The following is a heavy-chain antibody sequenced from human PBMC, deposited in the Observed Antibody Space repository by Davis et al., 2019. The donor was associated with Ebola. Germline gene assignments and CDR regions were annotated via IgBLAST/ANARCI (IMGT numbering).Heavy chain of an antibody. Sequence: MPSETLSLTCAVYGGSFSAYYWNWIRQPPGKGLEWIGEINHSGSTNYNPSLKSRVTISVDTSKNQFSLKLSSVTAADTAVYYCARAYGVWFDPWGQGTLVTVSS. CDR3: ARAYGVWFDP. J-gene: IGHJ5*02. D-gene: IGHD4-17*01. CDR1: GGSFSAYY. V-gene: IGHV4-34*01. CDR2: INHSGST.